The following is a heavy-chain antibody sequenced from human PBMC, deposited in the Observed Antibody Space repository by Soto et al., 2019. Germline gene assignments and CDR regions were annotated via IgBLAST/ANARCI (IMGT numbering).Heavy chain of an antibody. Sequence: QITLNESGPTQVNPRQTLTLTCTVSGFSLTTSGVGVGWIRQSPGKAPEWLARIHWDDDKRYSPSLKRRLTTTKDTAKNQVVMTMADLDPADTATYYCAHRVLRTVFGLVTTTAIYFDFWGQGTPVAVSS. J-gene: IGHJ4*02. CDR2: IHWDDDK. CDR3: AHRVLRTVFGLVTTTAIYFDF. V-gene: IGHV2-5*02. D-gene: IGHD3-3*01. CDR1: GFSLTTSGVG.